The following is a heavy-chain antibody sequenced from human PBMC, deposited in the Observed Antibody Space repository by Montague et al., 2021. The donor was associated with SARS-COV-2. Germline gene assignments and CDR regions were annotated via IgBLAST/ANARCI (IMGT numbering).Heavy chain of an antibody. J-gene: IGHJ4*02. CDR2: VSASGST. D-gene: IGHD6-13*01. V-gene: IGHV4-4*07. Sequence: ETLSLTCTVSGDSISYFYWSWIRQPAGKGLEWIGRVSASGSTNYNPSLNSRVTMSVDTSKKQFSLRLSPVTAADTAVYYCARDVVAAPGTFDYWGQGTLVTVSS. CDR3: ARDVVAAPGTFDY. CDR1: GDSISYFY.